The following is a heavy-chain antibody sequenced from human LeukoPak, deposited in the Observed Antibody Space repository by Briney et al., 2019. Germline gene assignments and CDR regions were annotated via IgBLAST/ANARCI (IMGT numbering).Heavy chain of an antibody. J-gene: IGHJ3*02. Sequence: ASVKVSCKASGYTFTSYNMHWVRQAPGQGLEWMGIIKPSGGSTTYAQKFQGRVTMTRDMSTSTLYMELSSLRSEDTAVYYCARVRDGYNDAYDIWGQGTMVTVSS. D-gene: IGHD5-24*01. CDR3: ARVRDGYNDAYDI. CDR1: GYTFTSYN. V-gene: IGHV1-46*01. CDR2: IKPSGGST.